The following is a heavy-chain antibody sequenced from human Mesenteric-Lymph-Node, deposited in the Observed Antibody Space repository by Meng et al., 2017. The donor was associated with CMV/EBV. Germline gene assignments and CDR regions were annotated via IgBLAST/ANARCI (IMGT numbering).Heavy chain of an antibody. V-gene: IGHV4-39*01. D-gene: IGHD2/OR15-2a*01. Sequence: GSLRLSCAASGFTVSSNYMSWVRQAPGKGLEWIGSIYYSGSTYYNPSLKSRVTISVDTSKNQFSLKLSSVTAADTAVYYCARLLPYYYYGMDVWGQGTTVTVSS. CDR1: GFTVSSNY. CDR3: ARLLPYYYYGMDV. J-gene: IGHJ6*02. CDR2: IYYSGST.